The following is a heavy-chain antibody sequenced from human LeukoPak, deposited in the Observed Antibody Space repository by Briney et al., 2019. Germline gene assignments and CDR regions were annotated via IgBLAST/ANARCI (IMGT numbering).Heavy chain of an antibody. CDR3: ARGRRYDILTGYYRRYYYYYYMDV. CDR1: GYTFTGYY. D-gene: IGHD3-9*01. V-gene: IGHV1-2*02. Sequence: ASVKVSCKASGYTFTGYYMHWVRQAPGQGLEWMGWINPNSGGTNYAQKFQGRVTMTRDTSISTAYMELSRLRSDDTAVYYCARGRRYDILTGYYRRYYYYYYMDVWGKGTTVTVSS. J-gene: IGHJ6*03. CDR2: INPNSGGT.